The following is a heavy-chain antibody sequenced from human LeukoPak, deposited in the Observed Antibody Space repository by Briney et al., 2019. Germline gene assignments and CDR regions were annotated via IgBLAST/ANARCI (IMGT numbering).Heavy chain of an antibody. J-gene: IGHJ4*02. V-gene: IGHV3-74*01. CDR3: ARGKWFGEPNDY. Sequence: GGSLRLSCAASGFSFSSYWMHWVRQAPGKGLVWVSRISSDGSIINYADSVKGRFTISRDNAKNSLYLQMNSLRAEDTAVYYCARGKWFGEPNDYWGQGTLVTVSS. D-gene: IGHD3-10*01. CDR1: GFSFSSYW. CDR2: ISSDGSII.